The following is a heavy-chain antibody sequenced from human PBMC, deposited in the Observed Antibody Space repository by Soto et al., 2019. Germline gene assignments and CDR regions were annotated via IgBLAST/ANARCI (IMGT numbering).Heavy chain of an antibody. CDR3: ARMYSSGSGWFHP. D-gene: IGHD6-19*01. Sequence: SETLSLTCFVSGYSITSGGYYWSWIRHHPGRGLEWIGSFYSSGSIIYNPSLRSRVSISGDTSSNQFSMSLTSVTAADTARYYCARMYSSGSGWFHPWGQGTLVTVSS. V-gene: IGHV4-31*03. CDR2: FYSSGSI. CDR1: GYSITSGGYY. J-gene: IGHJ5*02.